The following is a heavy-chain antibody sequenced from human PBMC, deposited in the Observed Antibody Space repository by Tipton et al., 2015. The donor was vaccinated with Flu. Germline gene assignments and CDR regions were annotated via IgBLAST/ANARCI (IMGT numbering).Heavy chain of an antibody. J-gene: IGHJ4*02. CDR3: AKVIPEIVAGLDY. D-gene: IGHD6-19*01. Sequence: SGFTFSTNGMFWVRQPPGKGLEWVAFIRPDGSEEYYADSVKGRFTISRDNSKNMLYLQMNSLRAEDTAIYYCAKVIPEIVAGLDYWGQGTLVTVSS. V-gene: IGHV3-30*02. CDR1: GFTFSTNG. CDR2: IRPDGSEE.